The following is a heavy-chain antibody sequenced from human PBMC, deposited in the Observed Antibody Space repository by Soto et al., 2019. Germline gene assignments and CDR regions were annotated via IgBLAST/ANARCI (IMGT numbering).Heavy chain of an antibody. CDR3: AKRVNSGPGSQYFDY. Sequence: EVQLLESGGGLVQPGGSLRLSCAASGFTFSSYSMSWVRQAPGKGLEWVAGIRTSGDGGNTYYADSVKGRFTISRDNSKNTLFLQMNSLRAEDTAIYYCAKRVNSGPGSQYFDYWGQGPLVTVSS. CDR2: IRTSGDGGNT. CDR1: GFTFSSYS. D-gene: IGHD3-10*01. V-gene: IGHV3-23*01. J-gene: IGHJ4*02.